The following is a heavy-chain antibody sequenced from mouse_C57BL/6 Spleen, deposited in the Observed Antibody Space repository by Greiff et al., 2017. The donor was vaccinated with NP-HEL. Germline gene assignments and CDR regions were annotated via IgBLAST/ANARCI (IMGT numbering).Heavy chain of an antibody. CDR2: IYPSDSET. D-gene: IGHD2-3*01. CDR1: GYTFTSYW. Sequence: QVQLQQPGAELVRPGSSVKLSCKASGYTFTSYWMDWVKQRPGQGLEWIGNIYPSDSETHYNQKFKDKATLTVDKSSSTAYTQLSSLTSEDSAVYYGARGYDGYYFDYWGQGTTLTVSS. J-gene: IGHJ2*01. V-gene: IGHV1-61*01. CDR3: ARGYDGYYFDY.